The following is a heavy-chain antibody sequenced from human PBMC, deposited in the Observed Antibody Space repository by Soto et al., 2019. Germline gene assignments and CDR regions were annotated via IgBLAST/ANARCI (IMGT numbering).Heavy chain of an antibody. J-gene: IGHJ5*02. Sequence: GGSLRLSCAASGFTFSSYGMHWVRQAPGKGLEWVAVISYDGSNKYYADSVKGRFTISRDNSKNTLYLQMNSLRAEDTAVYYCAKADKQWLVPYWFDPWGQGTLVTVSS. V-gene: IGHV3-30*18. CDR3: AKADKQWLVPYWFDP. CDR1: GFTFSSYG. CDR2: ISYDGSNK. D-gene: IGHD6-19*01.